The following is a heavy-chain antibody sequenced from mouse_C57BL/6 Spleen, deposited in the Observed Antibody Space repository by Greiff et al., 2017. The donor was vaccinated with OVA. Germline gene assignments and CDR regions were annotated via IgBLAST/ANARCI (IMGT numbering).Heavy chain of an antibody. CDR1: GYTFTTYP. CDR2: FHPYNDDT. D-gene: IGHD1-1*01. CDR3: ARHGSSYGYFDV. J-gene: IGHJ1*03. V-gene: IGHV1-47*01. Sequence: VKLVESGAELVKPGASVKMSCKASGYTFTTYPIEWMKQNHGKSLEWIGNFHPYNDDTKYNEKFKGKATLTVEKSSSTVYLELSRLTSDDSAVYYCARHGSSYGYFDVWGTGTTVTVSS.